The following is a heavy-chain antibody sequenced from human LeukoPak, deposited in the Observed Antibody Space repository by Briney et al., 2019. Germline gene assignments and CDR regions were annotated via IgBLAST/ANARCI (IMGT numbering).Heavy chain of an antibody. V-gene: IGHV5-51*01. Sequence: GESLKISCKGSGYSFTSYWIGWVRQMPGKGLEWMGIIHPGDSDTRYSPSFQGQVTISADKSISTAYLQWSSLKASDTAMYYCARLRGSGYDFGPFDYWGQGTLVTVSS. CDR3: ARLRGSGYDFGPFDY. D-gene: IGHD5-12*01. J-gene: IGHJ4*02. CDR1: GYSFTSYW. CDR2: IHPGDSDT.